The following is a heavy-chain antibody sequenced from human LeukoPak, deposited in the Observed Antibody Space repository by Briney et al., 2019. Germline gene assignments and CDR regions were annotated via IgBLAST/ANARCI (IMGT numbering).Heavy chain of an antibody. CDR2: ISGSGGST. CDR3: AKAEYYDILTGPPGGGYYYYGMDV. D-gene: IGHD3-9*01. Sequence: PGGSLRLFCAASGFTFSSYAMSWVRQAPGKGLEWVSAISGSGGSTYYADSVKGRFTISRDNSKNTLYLQMNSLRAEDTAVYYCAKAEYYDILTGPPGGGYYYYGMDVWGQGTTVTVSS. J-gene: IGHJ6*02. CDR1: GFTFSSYA. V-gene: IGHV3-23*01.